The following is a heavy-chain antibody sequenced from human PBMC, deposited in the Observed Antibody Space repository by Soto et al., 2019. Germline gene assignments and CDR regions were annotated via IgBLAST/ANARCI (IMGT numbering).Heavy chain of an antibody. Sequence: QVQLVQSGAEVKKPGASVKVSCKASGYTFTGYYMHWVRQAPGQGLEWMGWINPNSGGTNYAQKFQGWVTMTRDTSISTAYMELSRLRSDDTAVYYCARGQQQLVDQIPTEEYFQHWGQGTLVTVSS. CDR3: ARGQQQLVDQIPTEEYFQH. J-gene: IGHJ1*01. CDR2: INPNSGGT. D-gene: IGHD6-6*01. CDR1: GYTFTGYY. V-gene: IGHV1-2*04.